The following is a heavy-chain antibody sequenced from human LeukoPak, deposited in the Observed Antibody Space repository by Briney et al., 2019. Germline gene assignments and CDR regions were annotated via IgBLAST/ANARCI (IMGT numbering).Heavy chain of an antibody. V-gene: IGHV4-34*01. J-gene: IGHJ6*02. CDR2: INHSGST. D-gene: IGHD6-19*01. CDR3: ARTPDDSSGWSYYYGMDV. Sequence: SETLSLTCAVYGGSFSGYYWSWIRQPPGKGLEWIGEINHSGSTNYNPSLKSRVTISVDTSKNQFSLKLSSVTAADTAVYYCARTPDDSSGWSYYYGMDVWGQGTTVTDSS. CDR1: GGSFSGYY.